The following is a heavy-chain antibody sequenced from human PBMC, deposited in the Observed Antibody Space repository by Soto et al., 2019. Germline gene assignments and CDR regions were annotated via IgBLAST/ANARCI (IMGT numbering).Heavy chain of an antibody. Sequence: EVLLVESGGGLVKPGGSLRLSCAASGFTFSDAWMIWVRQAPGKGLEWVGRIKRKSDGGTTDYAAPVKGRFTISRDDSANTLYLQMNRLKTEDTAVYFCAVNDYLDYWGQGALVTVSS. CDR2: IKRKSDGGTT. CDR3: AVNDYLDY. J-gene: IGHJ4*02. CDR1: GFTFSDAW. V-gene: IGHV3-15*01.